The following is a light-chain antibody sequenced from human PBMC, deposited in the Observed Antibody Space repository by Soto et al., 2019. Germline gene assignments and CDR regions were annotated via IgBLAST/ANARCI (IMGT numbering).Light chain of an antibody. CDR1: QSINAR. Sequence: DIQMTPSPFTLSASVGERVTITCRASQSINARLARHQQKPGKAPKVLIYDASNLESGVPSRFSGSGSGREFTLTISSLQPDDFATYYCQQYNSYPWTVGQETKVDIK. J-gene: IGKJ1*01. CDR3: QQYNSYPWT. V-gene: IGKV1-5*01. CDR2: DAS.